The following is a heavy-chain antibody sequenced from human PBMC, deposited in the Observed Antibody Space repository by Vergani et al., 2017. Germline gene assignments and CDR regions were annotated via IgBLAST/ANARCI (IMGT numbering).Heavy chain of an antibody. Sequence: QVQLVESGGGVVQPGRSLRLSCAASGFTFSSYGMHWVRQAPGKGLEWVAVIWYDGSNKYYADSVKGRFTISRDNSKNTLYLQMNSLRAEYTAVYYCAREGWELPRRHFDYWGQGTLVTVSS. CDR1: GFTFSSYG. CDR3: AREGWELPRRHFDY. J-gene: IGHJ4*02. CDR2: IWYDGSNK. V-gene: IGHV3-33*01. D-gene: IGHD1-26*01.